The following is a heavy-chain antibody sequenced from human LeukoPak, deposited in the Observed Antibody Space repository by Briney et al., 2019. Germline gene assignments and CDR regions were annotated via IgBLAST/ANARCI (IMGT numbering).Heavy chain of an antibody. D-gene: IGHD2/OR15-2a*01. J-gene: IGHJ4*02. CDR3: VSFYETY. Sequence: GGSLRLSCAASGNYWMHWVRQAPGKGLVWVSHINSDGSWTSYADSVKGRFTISKDNAKNTVYLQMNSLRAEDTAVYYCVSFYETYWGRGTLVIVSS. V-gene: IGHV3-74*01. CDR2: INSDGSWT. CDR1: GNYW.